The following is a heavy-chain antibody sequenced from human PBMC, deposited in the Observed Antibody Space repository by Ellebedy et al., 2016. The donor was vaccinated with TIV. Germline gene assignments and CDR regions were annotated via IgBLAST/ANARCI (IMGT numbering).Heavy chain of an antibody. Sequence: PGGPLRLSCAASGFTFSSYWMSWVRQAPGKGLEWVANIKQDGSEKYYVDSVKGRFTISRDNAKNSLYLQMNSLRAEDTAVYYCAREGDTAMVRGMDVWGQGTTVTVSS. V-gene: IGHV3-7*01. D-gene: IGHD5-18*01. CDR1: GFTFSSYW. CDR2: IKQDGSEK. J-gene: IGHJ6*02. CDR3: AREGDTAMVRGMDV.